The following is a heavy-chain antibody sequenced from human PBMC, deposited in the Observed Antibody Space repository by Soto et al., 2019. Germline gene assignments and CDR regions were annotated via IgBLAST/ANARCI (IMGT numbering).Heavy chain of an antibody. V-gene: IGHV1-2*02. CDR3: ARERYQVISDGMDV. J-gene: IGHJ6*02. Sequence: QVQLVQSGADVKTPGASVRVSCKASGYTFTGYYVHWVREAPGQGLEWMGWINPETGGTSYAQKFQGRVTLSRDTSINTAYLELSRLRFDDAAVYFCARERYQVISDGMDVWGQGTKVTFSS. CDR1: GYTFTGYY. D-gene: IGHD2-2*01. CDR2: INPETGGT.